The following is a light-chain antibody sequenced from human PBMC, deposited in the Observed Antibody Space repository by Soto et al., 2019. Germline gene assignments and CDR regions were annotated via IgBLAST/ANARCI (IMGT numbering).Light chain of an antibody. Sequence: QSVLTQPAPVSGSPGQSITISCTGTSSDVGGYNYVSWYQHHPGKAPKLIIFDVSNRPSGVSNPFSGSKSGNTASLTISALKPEDEADYYCSSYTTSNTRQIAFGTGTKVTVL. CDR3: SSYTTSNTRQIA. J-gene: IGLJ1*01. CDR2: DVS. V-gene: IGLV2-14*03. CDR1: SSDVGGYNY.